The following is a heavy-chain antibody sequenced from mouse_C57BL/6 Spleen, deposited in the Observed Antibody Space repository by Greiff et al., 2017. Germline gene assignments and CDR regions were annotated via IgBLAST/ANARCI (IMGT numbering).Heavy chain of an antibody. J-gene: IGHJ3*01. D-gene: IGHD2-4*01. CDR1: GFTFSSYG. CDR3: ARQRDDYDTGAWFAY. V-gene: IGHV5-6*02. Sequence: DVKLVEPGGDLVKPGGSLKLSCAASGFTFSSYGMSWVRQTPDKRLEWVATIRRGGSYTYYPDSVKGRFTISRDNAKNTLYLQMSSLKSEDTAMYYCARQRDDYDTGAWFAYWGQGTLVTVSA. CDR2: IRRGGSYT.